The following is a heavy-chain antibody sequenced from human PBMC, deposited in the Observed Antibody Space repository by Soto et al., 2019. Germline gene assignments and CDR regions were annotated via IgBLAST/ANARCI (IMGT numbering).Heavy chain of an antibody. CDR1: GFTFSAYA. CDR3: ARAGGDYGDYVFDY. J-gene: IGHJ4*02. D-gene: IGHD4-17*01. CDR2: ISYDGGNK. V-gene: IGHV3-30-3*01. Sequence: QVQLVESGGGVVQPGRSLRLSCAASGFTFSAYAMHWVRQAPGKGLEWVTFISYDGGNKYSADSVKGRFTISRDNSKNALYLQMNSLRGEDTAVYYCARAGGDYGDYVFDYWGQGTLVTVSS.